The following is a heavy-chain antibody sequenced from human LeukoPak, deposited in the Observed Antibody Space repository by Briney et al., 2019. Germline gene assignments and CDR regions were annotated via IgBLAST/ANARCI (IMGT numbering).Heavy chain of an antibody. Sequence: SQTLSLTCTVSGGSISSGSYYWSWIRQPAGKGLEWIGRIYTSGSTNYNPSLKSRVTISVDTSKNQFSLKLSSVTAADTAVYYCAGNYYGSGSYYSEDRYWGQGTLVTVSS. CDR3: AGNYYGSGSYYSEDRY. J-gene: IGHJ4*02. V-gene: IGHV4-61*02. CDR2: IYTSGST. D-gene: IGHD3-10*01. CDR1: GGSISSGSYY.